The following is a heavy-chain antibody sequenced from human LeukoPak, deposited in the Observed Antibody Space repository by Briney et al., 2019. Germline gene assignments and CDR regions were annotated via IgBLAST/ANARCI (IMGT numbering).Heavy chain of an antibody. CDR1: GFTFTSYG. D-gene: IGHD1-7*01. Sequence: PGGSLRLSCAASGFTFTSYGMHWVRQAPGKGLEWVSCVSTTSSFIYYADSVKGRFTISRDNAKNSLYLQMNSLRAEDTAVYYCARMNYVSSGWGAPFDYWGQGTLVTVSS. CDR3: ARMNYVSSGWGAPFDY. V-gene: IGHV3-21*01. CDR2: VSTTSSFI. J-gene: IGHJ4*02.